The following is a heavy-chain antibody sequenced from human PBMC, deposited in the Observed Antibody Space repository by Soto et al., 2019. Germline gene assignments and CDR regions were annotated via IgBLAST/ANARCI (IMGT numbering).Heavy chain of an antibody. D-gene: IGHD2-15*01. CDR2: ISYDGSNK. CDR3: AKGLGYCSGGSCDSGFDY. V-gene: IGHV3-30*18. Sequence: GGSLRLSCAASGFTFSSYGMHWVRQAPGKGLGWVAVISYDGSNKYYADSVKGRFTISRDNSKNTLYLQMNSLRAEDTAVYYCAKGLGYCSGGSCDSGFDYWGQGTLVTVSS. CDR1: GFTFSSYG. J-gene: IGHJ4*02.